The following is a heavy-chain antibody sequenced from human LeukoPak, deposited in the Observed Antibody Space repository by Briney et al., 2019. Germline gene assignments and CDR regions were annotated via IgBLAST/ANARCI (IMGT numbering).Heavy chain of an antibody. CDR2: INTAIGNT. V-gene: IGHV1-3*04. CDR1: GYTFTSYA. D-gene: IGHD5-12*01. Sequence: GASVKVSCKASGYTFTSYALHWVRQAPGQRLTRMGWINTAIGNTEYSQNFQDRITITRDTSTSTVYMELSSLTSEDTAIYFCARDLFSGYDSPFDYWGQGALVTVSS. CDR3: ARDLFSGYDSPFDY. J-gene: IGHJ4*02.